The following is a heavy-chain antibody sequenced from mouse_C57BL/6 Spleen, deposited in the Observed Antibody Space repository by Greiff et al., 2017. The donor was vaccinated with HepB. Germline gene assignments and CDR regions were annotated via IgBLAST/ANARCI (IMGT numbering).Heavy chain of an antibody. J-gene: IGHJ2*01. V-gene: IGHV1-64*01. Sequence: QVQLQQPGAELVKPGASVKLSCKASGYTFTSYWMHWVKQRPGQGLEWIGMIHPNSGSTNYNEKFKSKATLTVDKSPSTAYMQLSSLTSEDSAVYYSARPPPTYYDSSSYCFDYWGKGTTLTVSS. CDR1: GYTFTSYW. D-gene: IGHD1-1*01. CDR2: IHPNSGST. CDR3: ARPPPTYYDSSSYCFDY.